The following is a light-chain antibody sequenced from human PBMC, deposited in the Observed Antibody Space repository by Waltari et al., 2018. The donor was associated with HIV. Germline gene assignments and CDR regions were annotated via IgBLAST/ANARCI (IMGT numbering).Light chain of an antibody. Sequence: DIQLSQSPSFLSASVGDRVFITCRPSEDIDISLAWYQKKLGKAPKLLIYGASTLQTGVPSRFSGGGSGTEFTLTISSLQPEDFATSYCQQFNSHPSITFGQGTHLEIK. J-gene: IGKJ5*01. V-gene: IGKV1-9*01. CDR1: EDIDIS. CDR3: QQFNSHPSIT. CDR2: GAS.